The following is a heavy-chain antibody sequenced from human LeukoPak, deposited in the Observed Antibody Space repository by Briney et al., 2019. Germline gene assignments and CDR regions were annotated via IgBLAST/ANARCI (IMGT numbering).Heavy chain of an antibody. J-gene: IGHJ4*02. CDR3: ASTYYDFWSGYSYLDY. V-gene: IGHV4-39*07. CDR1: GGSISSSSYY. D-gene: IGHD3-3*01. CDR2: IYYSGTT. Sequence: SETLSLXCTVSGGSISSSSYYWGWIRQPPGKGLEWIGSIYYSGTTYYNPSLKSRVTMSVDTSKNQFSLKLSSVTAADTAVYYCASTYYDFWSGYSYLDYWGQGTLVTVSS.